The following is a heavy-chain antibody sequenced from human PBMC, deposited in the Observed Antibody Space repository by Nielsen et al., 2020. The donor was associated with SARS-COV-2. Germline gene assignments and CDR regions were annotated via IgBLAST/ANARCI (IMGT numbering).Heavy chain of an antibody. CDR1: GGSISSSSYY. CDR3: ARISYYYDSSGYHEDAFDI. V-gene: IGHV4-39*07. J-gene: IGHJ3*02. CDR2: IYYSGST. D-gene: IGHD3-22*01. Sequence: SETLSLTCTVSGGSISSSSYYWGWIRQPPGKGLEWIGSIYYSGSTYYNPSLKSRVTISVDTSKNQFSLKLSSVTAADTAVYYCARISYYYDSSGYHEDAFDIWGQGTMVTVSS.